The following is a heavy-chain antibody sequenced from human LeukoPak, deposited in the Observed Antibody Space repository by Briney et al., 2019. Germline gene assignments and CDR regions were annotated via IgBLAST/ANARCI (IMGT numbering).Heavy chain of an antibody. Sequence: SETLSLTCAVYGGSFSGYYWSWIRQPPGKGLEWIGEINHSGSTNYNPSLKSRVTISVDTSKNQFSLKLSSVTAADTAVYYCTRDSPIAAFILDYWGQGILVTVSS. J-gene: IGHJ4*02. CDR3: TRDSPIAAFILDY. CDR2: INHSGST. D-gene: IGHD6-13*01. CDR1: GGSFSGYY. V-gene: IGHV4-34*01.